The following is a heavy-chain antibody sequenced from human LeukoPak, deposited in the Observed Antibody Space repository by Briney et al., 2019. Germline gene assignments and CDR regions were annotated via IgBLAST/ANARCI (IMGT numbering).Heavy chain of an antibody. CDR3: ARAGFALAPHRGTPFDY. J-gene: IGHJ4*02. Sequence: PSETLSLTRTVSGGSISSGSYYWSWIRQPAGKGLEWIGRIYTSGSTNYNPSLKSRVTISVNTSKNQFSLKLTSVTAADTAVYYCARAGFALAPHRGTPFDYWGQGTLVTVSS. CDR2: IYTSGST. V-gene: IGHV4-61*02. CDR1: GGSISSGSYY. D-gene: IGHD6-6*01.